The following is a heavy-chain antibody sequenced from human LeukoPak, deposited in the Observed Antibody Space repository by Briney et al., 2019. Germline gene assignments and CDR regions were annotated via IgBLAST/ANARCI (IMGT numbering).Heavy chain of an antibody. Sequence: GGSLRLSCAASGFTFSSYRMSWVRQAPGKGLEWVANIKQDGSEKYYVDSVKGRFTISRDNAKNTLYLQMNSLRAEDTAVYYCARAPGGSHNWFDPWGQGTLVTVSS. V-gene: IGHV3-7*01. CDR3: ARAPGGSHNWFDP. CDR2: IKQDGSEK. D-gene: IGHD2-15*01. CDR1: GFTFSSYR. J-gene: IGHJ5*02.